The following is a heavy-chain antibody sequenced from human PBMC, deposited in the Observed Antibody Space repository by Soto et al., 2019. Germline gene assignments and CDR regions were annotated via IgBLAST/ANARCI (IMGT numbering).Heavy chain of an antibody. J-gene: IGHJ1*01. Sequence: GGSLRLSCAASEFTFSFYEMNWVRQAPGKGLEWLSYISSSAATTYYADSVKGRFTISRDNAKNSLYLQMSSLRDEDTAVYYCATDRPGRQWETILDYWGQGTLVTVSS. D-gene: IGHD1-26*01. CDR3: ATDRPGRQWETILDY. CDR2: ISSSAATT. CDR1: EFTFSFYE. V-gene: IGHV3-48*02.